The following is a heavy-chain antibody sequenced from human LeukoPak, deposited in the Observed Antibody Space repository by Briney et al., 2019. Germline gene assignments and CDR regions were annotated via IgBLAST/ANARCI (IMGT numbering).Heavy chain of an antibody. CDR1: GYTFIDYY. J-gene: IGHJ4*02. V-gene: IGHV1-2*02. Sequence: ASVKVSCKTSGYTFIDYYMQWVRQAAGQGLEWMGWINPQSGDTKNKQKFQGRITMTRDTSINTAYMELSSLRSDDTAVYYCARYVGYDDFWGSYRVFDYWGQGTLVTVSS. CDR3: ARYVGYDDFWGSYRVFDY. D-gene: IGHD3-16*02. CDR2: INPQSGDT.